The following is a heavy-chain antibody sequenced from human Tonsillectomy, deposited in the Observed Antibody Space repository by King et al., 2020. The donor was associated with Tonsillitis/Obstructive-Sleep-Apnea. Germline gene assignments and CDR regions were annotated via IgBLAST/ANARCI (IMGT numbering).Heavy chain of an antibody. V-gene: IGHV4-34*01. CDR2: INHSGST. Sequence: VQLPQWGAGLLKPSETLSLPCAVYGGSFSGYYWSWIRQPPGKGLEWIGEINHSGSTNYNPSLKSRVTMSVDTSKNQFSLKLSSVTAADTAVYYCARVLRFLEWFPYMDVWGKGTTVTVSS. D-gene: IGHD3-3*01. CDR1: GGSFSGYY. CDR3: ARVLRFLEWFPYMDV. J-gene: IGHJ6*03.